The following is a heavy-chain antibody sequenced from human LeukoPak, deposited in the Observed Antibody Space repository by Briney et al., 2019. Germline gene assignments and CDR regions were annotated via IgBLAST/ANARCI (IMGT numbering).Heavy chain of an antibody. CDR2: INPNSGGT. CDR3: ADEVGATQAFDI. J-gene: IGHJ3*02. V-gene: IGHV1-2*06. D-gene: IGHD1-26*01. Sequence: ASVKVSCKASGYSLTSYDMHWVRQAPGQGLEWMGRINPNSGGTNYAQKFQGRVTMTRDTSISTAYMELSRLRSDDTAVYYCADEVGATQAFDIWGQGTMVTVSS. CDR1: GYSLTSYD.